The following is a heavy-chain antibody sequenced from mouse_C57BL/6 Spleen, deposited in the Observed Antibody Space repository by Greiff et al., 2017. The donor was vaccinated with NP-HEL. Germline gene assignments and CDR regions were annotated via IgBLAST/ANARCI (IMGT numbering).Heavy chain of an antibody. V-gene: IGHV1-7*01. J-gene: IGHJ2*01. CDR1: GYTFTSYW. D-gene: IGHD1-1*01. CDR2: INPSSGYT. Sequence: QVHVKQSGAELAKPGASVKLSCKASGYTFTSYWMHWVKQRPGQGLEWIGYINPSSGYTKYNQKFKDKATLTADKSSSTAYMQLSRLTYEDSAVYYCARIFTTVDYWGQGTTLTVSS. CDR3: ARIFTTVDY.